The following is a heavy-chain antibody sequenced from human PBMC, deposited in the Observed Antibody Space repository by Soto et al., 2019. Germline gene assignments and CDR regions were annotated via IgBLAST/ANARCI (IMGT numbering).Heavy chain of an antibody. CDR2: IKQDGSEK. J-gene: IGHJ4*02. CDR1: GFTFSSYW. D-gene: IGHD1-1*01. CDR3: ARDFDYVEPRNHAYY. V-gene: IGHV3-7*01. Sequence: PGGSLRLSCAASGFTFSSYWMSWVRQAPGKGLEWVANIKQDGSEKYYVDSVKGRFTISRDNAKNSVDLQMSSLRGEDSAVYYCARDFDYVEPRNHAYYWGQGTLVTVSS.